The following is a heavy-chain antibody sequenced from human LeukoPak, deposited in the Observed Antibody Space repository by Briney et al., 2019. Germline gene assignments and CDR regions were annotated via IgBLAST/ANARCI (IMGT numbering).Heavy chain of an antibody. D-gene: IGHD2-15*01. V-gene: IGHV4-4*07. Sequence: PSETLSLTCTVSGGSISSSYWNWIRQPAGKGLEWIGRIYTRGSSDYNPSLKSRVTMSVDTSKNQFSLKLTSVTAADTAVYYCARLKSCNDAFHIWGQGTMVTVSS. CDR1: GGSISSSY. CDR3: ARLKSCNDAFHI. CDR2: IYTRGSS. J-gene: IGHJ3*02.